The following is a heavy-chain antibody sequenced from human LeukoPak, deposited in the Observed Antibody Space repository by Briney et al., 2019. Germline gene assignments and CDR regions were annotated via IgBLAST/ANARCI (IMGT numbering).Heavy chain of an antibody. D-gene: IGHD6-19*01. CDR2: IYYSGST. CDR3: ARHPSAVAGTRNWFDP. J-gene: IGHJ5*02. Sequence: SETLSLTCTVSGGSISSYYWSWIRQPPGKGLEWIGSIYYSGSTYYNPSLKSRVTISVDTSKNQFSLKLSSVTAADTAVYYCARHPSAVAGTRNWFDPWGQGTLVTVSS. V-gene: IGHV4-59*05. CDR1: GGSISSYY.